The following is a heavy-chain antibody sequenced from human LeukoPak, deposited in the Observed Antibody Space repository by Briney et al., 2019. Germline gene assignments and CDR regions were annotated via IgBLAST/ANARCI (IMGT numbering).Heavy chain of an antibody. CDR3: ATTVPGYPDDYFDY. CDR1: ESTFSNYW. CDR2: TNQDGSKN. D-gene: IGHD6-19*01. J-gene: IGHJ4*02. Sequence: GGSLRLSCAASESTFSNYWMSWVRQAPGKGLERVAHTNQDGSKNYYVDSLKGRFTISRGNAKNSLYLQMNSLRAEDTAVYYCATTVPGYPDDYFDYWGQGTLVTVSS. V-gene: IGHV3-7*01.